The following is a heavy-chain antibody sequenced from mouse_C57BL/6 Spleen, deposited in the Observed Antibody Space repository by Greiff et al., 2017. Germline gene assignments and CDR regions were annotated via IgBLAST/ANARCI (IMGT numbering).Heavy chain of an antibody. D-gene: IGHD2-4*01. Sequence: EVKLVESEGGLVQPGSSMKLSCTASGFTFSDYYMAWVRQVPEKGLEWVANINYDGSSTYYLDSLKSRFIISRDNAKNILYLQMRNLKSEDTATYYFAREGYDYDSDWYFDVWGTGTTVTVSS. CDR1: GFTFSDYY. J-gene: IGHJ1*03. CDR3: AREGYDYDSDWYFDV. CDR2: INYDGSST. V-gene: IGHV5-16*01.